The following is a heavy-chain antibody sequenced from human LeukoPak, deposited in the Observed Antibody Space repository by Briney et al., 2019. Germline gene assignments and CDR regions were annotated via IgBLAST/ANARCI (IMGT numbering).Heavy chain of an antibody. D-gene: IGHD6-13*01. CDR2: IVGSGDGT. V-gene: IGHV3-23*01. CDR1: GFIFSNYA. CDR3: SGHGSSSY. J-gene: IGHJ4*02. Sequence: GGSLRLSCAASGFIFSNYAMTWARQAPGKGLEWVSAIVGSGDGTYYAESVKGRFTISRDNSKNTLYLQMNSLRAEDTALYYASGHGSSSYWGQGTLVAVSS.